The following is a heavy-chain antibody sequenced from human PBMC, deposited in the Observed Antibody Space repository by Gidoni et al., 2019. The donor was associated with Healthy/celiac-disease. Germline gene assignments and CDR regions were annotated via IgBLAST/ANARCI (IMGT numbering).Heavy chain of an antibody. D-gene: IGHD4-4*01. Sequence: EVQLLESGGGLVQPGGSLRLSCAASAFTFSIYAMSWVRQAPGKGLEWVSAISGSGGSTYYADSVKGRFTISRDNSKNTLYLQMNSLRAEDTAVYYCANTRVILTFSLDAFDIWGQGTMVTVSS. J-gene: IGHJ3*02. V-gene: IGHV3-23*01. CDR1: AFTFSIYA. CDR2: ISGSGGST. CDR3: ANTRVILTFSLDAFDI.